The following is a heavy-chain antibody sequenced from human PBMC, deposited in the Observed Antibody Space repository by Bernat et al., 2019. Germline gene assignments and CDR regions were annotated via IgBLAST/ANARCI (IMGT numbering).Heavy chain of an antibody. V-gene: IGHV1-8*01. Sequence: QVQLVQSGAEVKKPGASVKVSCQASGYPFTNYDINWLRQATGQGLEWMGWMNPNSGNTGYAQKFQGRVTMSRNTSQSTAYMGLSSLRSEDTAVYYCARAHCSTTSCYPKDAFDIWGQGTMVTVSS. J-gene: IGHJ3*02. CDR2: MNPNSGNT. D-gene: IGHD2-2*01. CDR3: ARAHCSTTSCYPKDAFDI. CDR1: GYPFTNYD.